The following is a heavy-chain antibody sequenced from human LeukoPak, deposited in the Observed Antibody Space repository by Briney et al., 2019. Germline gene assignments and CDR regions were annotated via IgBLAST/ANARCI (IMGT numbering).Heavy chain of an antibody. J-gene: IGHJ4*02. CDR2: IYYSGST. D-gene: IGHD6-19*01. CDR1: GGSISSNY. CDR3: ARGTYSSGWYD. Sequence: SETLSLTCTVSGGSISSNYWSWIRQPPGKGLEWIGYIYYSGSTNYNPSLKSRVTISVDTSKNQFSLKLSSVTAADTAVYYCARGTYSSGWYDWGQGTLVTVSS. V-gene: IGHV4-59*01.